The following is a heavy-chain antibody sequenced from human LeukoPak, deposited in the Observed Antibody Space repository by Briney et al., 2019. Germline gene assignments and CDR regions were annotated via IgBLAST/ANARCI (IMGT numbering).Heavy chain of an antibody. V-gene: IGHV4-34*01. J-gene: IGHJ4*02. CDR1: GFTFSSYS. Sequence: GSLRLSCAASGFTFSSYSMNWVRQPPGKGLEWIGEINHSGSTNYNPSLKSRVTISVDTSKNQFSLKLSSVTAADTAVYYCAREDYGDYVFDYWGQGTLVTVSS. CDR3: AREDYGDYVFDY. D-gene: IGHD4-17*01. CDR2: INHSGST.